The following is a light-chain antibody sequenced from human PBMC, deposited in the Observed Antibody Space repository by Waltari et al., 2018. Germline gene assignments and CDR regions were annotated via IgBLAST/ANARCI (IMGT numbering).Light chain of an antibody. CDR2: DAS. CDR1: QSISSW. CDR3: QQYNSSPWT. J-gene: IGKJ1*01. Sequence: DIQMTQSPSTLSASVGDRVPITCRASQSISSWLAWYQQKPGEAPNLLIYDASSLQRGVPSRFSGSGSGTEFTLTISSLQPDDIATYYCQQYNSSPWTFGQGTKVEIK. V-gene: IGKV1-5*01.